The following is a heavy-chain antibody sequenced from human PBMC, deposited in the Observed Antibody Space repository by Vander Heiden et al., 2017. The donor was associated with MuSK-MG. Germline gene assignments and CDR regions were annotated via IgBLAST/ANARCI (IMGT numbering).Heavy chain of an antibody. V-gene: IGHV3-21*01. Sequence: EVQLVESGGGLVKPGGSLRLSCAASGFPFSSYSMNWVRQAPGKGLEWVSSISSSSSYIYYADSVKGRFTISRDNAKNSLYLQMNSLRAEDTAVYYCARDPYYGSGSYYIDFDYWGQGTLVTVSS. D-gene: IGHD3-10*01. J-gene: IGHJ4*02. CDR1: GFPFSSYS. CDR2: ISSSSSYI. CDR3: ARDPYYGSGSYYIDFDY.